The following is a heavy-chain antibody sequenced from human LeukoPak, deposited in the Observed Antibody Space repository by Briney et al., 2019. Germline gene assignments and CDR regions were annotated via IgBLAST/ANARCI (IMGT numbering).Heavy chain of an antibody. J-gene: IGHJ4*02. Sequence: PGGSLRLSCAASGFTFSSYAVSWVRQAPGKGLEWVSAISGSGGSTYYADSVKGRFTISRDNSKNTLYLQMNSLRAEDTAVYYCAKAVYFDWLLPIFDYWGQGTLVTVSS. V-gene: IGHV3-23*01. CDR2: ISGSGGST. D-gene: IGHD3-9*01. CDR3: AKAVYFDWLLPIFDY. CDR1: GFTFSSYA.